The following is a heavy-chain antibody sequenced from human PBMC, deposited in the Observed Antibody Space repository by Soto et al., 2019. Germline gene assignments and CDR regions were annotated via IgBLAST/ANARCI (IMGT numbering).Heavy chain of an antibody. V-gene: IGHV4-61*01. CDR2: GSYSGTT. CDR1: GVSVSSGSFY. D-gene: IGHD4-17*01. J-gene: IGHJ4*02. CDR3: ARGATVTQFDY. Sequence: SETLSLTYTVSGVSVSSGSFYWAWIRQPPGKGLEWIGFGSYSGTTNYKPSLKSRVTISVDTSRSQISLKVSSLTAADTAVYYCARGATVTQFDYWGRGTLVTVSS.